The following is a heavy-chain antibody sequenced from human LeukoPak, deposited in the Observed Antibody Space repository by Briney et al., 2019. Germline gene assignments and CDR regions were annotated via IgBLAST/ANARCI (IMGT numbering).Heavy chain of an antibody. V-gene: IGHV3-7*01. D-gene: IGHD3-10*01. J-gene: IGHJ4*02. CDR2: IKQDGSEK. Sequence: GGSLRLSCAASGFTFSSYWMSWVRQAPGKGREWVANIKQDGSEKYYVDSVKGRFTISRDNAKNSLYLQMNSLRAEDTAVYYCARAGPFGESYFDYWGQGTLVTVSS. CDR3: ARAGPFGESYFDY. CDR1: GFTFSSYW.